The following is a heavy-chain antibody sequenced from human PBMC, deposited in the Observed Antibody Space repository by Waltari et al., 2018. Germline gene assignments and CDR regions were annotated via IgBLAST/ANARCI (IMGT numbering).Heavy chain of an antibody. J-gene: IGHJ6*02. Sequence: QVTLRESGPALVKPTQTLTLTCTFSGFSLSTSGMCVSWIRQPPGKALEWLALIDWDDDKYYSTSLKTRLTISKDTSKNQVVLTMTNMDPVDTATYYCARISLGYCSSTSCSDYYYGMDVWGQGTTVTVSS. D-gene: IGHD2-2*01. V-gene: IGHV2-70*01. CDR3: ARISLGYCSSTSCSDYYYGMDV. CDR1: GFSLSTSGMC. CDR2: IDWDDDK.